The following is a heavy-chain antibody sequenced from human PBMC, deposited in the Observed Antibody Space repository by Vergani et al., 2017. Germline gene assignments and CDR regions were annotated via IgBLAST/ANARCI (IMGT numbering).Heavy chain of an antibody. V-gene: IGHV5-51*01. Sequence: EVGLVQSGPEMRKPGASLKISCNRSEYTFGNYWIGWVRQMPGKGLEWMVIIYPADSDTRYSPSFQGQVTISADKSISTAFLQWDSLKASDTALYYCARHTTYTDSWGQGTLVTVSS. J-gene: IGHJ4*02. CDR1: EYTFGNYW. D-gene: IGHD1-1*01. CDR3: ARHTTYTDS. CDR2: IYPADSDT.